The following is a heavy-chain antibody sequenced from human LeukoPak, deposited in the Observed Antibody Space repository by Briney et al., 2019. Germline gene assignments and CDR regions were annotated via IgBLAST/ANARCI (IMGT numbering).Heavy chain of an antibody. D-gene: IGHD2-2*01. CDR3: AKGDVVVRPGATLDS. V-gene: IGHV3-23*01. Sequence: GGSLRLSCAASGFTFRSYAMSWVRQAPGKGLEWVSTISGSADSTYYVDSVKGQFIISRDNSKNTLYLQMNSLRVEDTAIYHCAKGDVVVRPGATLDSWGQGTLVTVSA. J-gene: IGHJ4*02. CDR2: ISGSADST. CDR1: GFTFRSYA.